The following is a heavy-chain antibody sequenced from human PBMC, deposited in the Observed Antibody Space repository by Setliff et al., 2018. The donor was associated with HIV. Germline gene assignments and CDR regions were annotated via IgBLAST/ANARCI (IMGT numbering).Heavy chain of an antibody. V-gene: IGHV1-3*01. D-gene: IGHD5-12*01. CDR3: ARSEGQWLRPEGALCDY. CDR1: GYTFTGYA. CDR2: INAGNGNT. J-gene: IGHJ4*02. Sequence: ASVKVSCKAPGYTFTGYAMHWVRQAPGQRLEWMGWINAGNGNTIYSQKFQGRVTITRDTSASTAYMELSGLRSEDTAVYYCARSEGQWLRPEGALCDYWGQGTLVTVSS.